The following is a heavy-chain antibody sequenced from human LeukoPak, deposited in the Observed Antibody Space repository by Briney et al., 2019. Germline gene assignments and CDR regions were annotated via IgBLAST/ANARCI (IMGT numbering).Heavy chain of an antibody. D-gene: IGHD3-3*01. Sequence: ASVKVSCKASGYTFTSYGISWVRQPPGQGLEWMGWISAYNGNTNYAQKLQGRVTMTTDTSTSTAYMELRSLRSDDTAVYYCARGDDFWSGPDDAFDMWGQGTMVTVSS. CDR3: ARGDDFWSGPDDAFDM. J-gene: IGHJ3*02. CDR1: GYTFTSYG. V-gene: IGHV1-18*01. CDR2: ISAYNGNT.